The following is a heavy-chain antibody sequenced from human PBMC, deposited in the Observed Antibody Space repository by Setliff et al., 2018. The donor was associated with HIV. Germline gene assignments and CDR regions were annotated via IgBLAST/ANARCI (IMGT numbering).Heavy chain of an antibody. J-gene: IGHJ6*02. CDR3: ARGQWPAPRPDFSDGYYNYGMDV. CDR1: GGSIRSHY. CDR2: FYYSGSP. Sequence: SETLSLTCTVSGGSIRSHYWNCIRQSPGKGLEWIAYFYYSGSPNYNPSLKSRVAMSVDTSKNQISLTLTSVTAADAAVYYCARGQWPAPRPDFSDGYYNYGMDVWGQGTTVTVS. V-gene: IGHV4-59*11. D-gene: IGHD2-2*01.